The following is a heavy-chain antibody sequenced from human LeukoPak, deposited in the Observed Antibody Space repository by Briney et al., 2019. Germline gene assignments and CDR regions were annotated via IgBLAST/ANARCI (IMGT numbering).Heavy chain of an antibody. Sequence: GASVKVSCKASGYTFTSYDINWVRQAPGQGLEWMGWISGFNGNTNYAQKLQGRVTMTTDTSTSTAYMELWSLGSDDTAVYYCAREVGGAGSYFFPYYAMDVWGQGTTVTVSS. CDR1: GYTFTSYD. CDR2: ISGFNGNT. CDR3: AREVGGAGSYFFPYYAMDV. V-gene: IGHV1-18*01. J-gene: IGHJ6*02. D-gene: IGHD3-10*01.